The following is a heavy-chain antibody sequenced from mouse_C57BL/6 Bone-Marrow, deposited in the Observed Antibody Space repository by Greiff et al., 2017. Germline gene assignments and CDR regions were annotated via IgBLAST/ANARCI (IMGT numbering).Heavy chain of an antibody. J-gene: IGHJ3*01. CDR3: TNLLAWFAY. V-gene: IGHV14-4*01. Sequence: VQLKESGAELVRPGASVKLSCTASGFNIKDDYMHWVKQRPDRGLVWIGWIDPENGDTEYASKFQGKATITADTSSNTAYLQLSSLTSEDTAVYYCTNLLAWFAYWGQGTLVTVSA. D-gene: IGHD2-10*01. CDR2: IDPENGDT. CDR1: GFNIKDDY.